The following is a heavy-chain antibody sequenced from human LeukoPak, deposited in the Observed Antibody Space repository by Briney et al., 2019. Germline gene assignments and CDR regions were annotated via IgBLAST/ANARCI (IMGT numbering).Heavy chain of an antibody. D-gene: IGHD2-15*01. Sequence: PGGSLRLSCAASGFTFSSYGMHWVRQAPGKGLEWVAVISYDGSNKYYADSVKGRSTISRDNSKDTLYLQMNSLRAEDTAVYYCAKGQWSYYYYGMDVWGQGTTVTVSS. CDR3: AKGQWSYYYYGMDV. V-gene: IGHV3-30*18. CDR1: GFTFSSYG. CDR2: ISYDGSNK. J-gene: IGHJ6*02.